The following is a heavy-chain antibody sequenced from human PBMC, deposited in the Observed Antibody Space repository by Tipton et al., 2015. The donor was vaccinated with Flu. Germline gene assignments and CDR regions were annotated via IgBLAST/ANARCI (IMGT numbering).Heavy chain of an antibody. CDR1: GDSIGSDYY. Sequence: LSLTCSVSGDSIGSDYYWAWIRQAPGKGLEWVSHISSSGGIINYADSVKGRFSISRDNAKNSLYLQMNSLRADDTAVYYCARRDYSNYVSEPKNWFDSWGLGTLVTVSS. V-gene: IGHV3-11*01. D-gene: IGHD4-11*01. CDR2: ISSSGGII. CDR3: ARRDYSNYVSEPKNWFDS. J-gene: IGHJ5*01.